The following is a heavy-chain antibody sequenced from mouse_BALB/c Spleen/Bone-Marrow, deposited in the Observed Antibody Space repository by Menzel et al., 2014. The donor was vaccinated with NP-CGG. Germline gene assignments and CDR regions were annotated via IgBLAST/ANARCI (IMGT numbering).Heavy chain of an antibody. CDR3: ARLNYGNPFAY. D-gene: IGHD2-1*01. J-gene: IGHJ3*01. V-gene: IGHV1-4*02. CDR1: GYTFTSYT. Sequence: VQLQQSAAEPARPGASVKMSCKASGYTFTSYTIHWVKQRPGQGLEWIGYINPSSGYTDYNQRFNDKTTLTTDKSSSTAYMQLSSLTSEDSAVYYCARLNYGNPFAYWGQGTLVTVSA. CDR2: INPSSGYT.